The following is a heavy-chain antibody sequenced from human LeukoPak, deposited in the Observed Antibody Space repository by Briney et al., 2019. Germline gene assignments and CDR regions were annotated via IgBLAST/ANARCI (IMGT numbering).Heavy chain of an antibody. V-gene: IGHV4-30-2*01. CDR1: GGSISSGGYS. J-gene: IGHJ4*02. Sequence: SETLSLTCAVSGGSISSGGYSWSWIRQPPGKGLEWIGYIYHSGSTYYHPSLKSRVTISVDRSTNQFSLKLSSVTAADTAVYYCARLTPYSGSPLGDYWGQGTLVTVSS. CDR3: ARLTPYSGSPLGDY. CDR2: IYHSGST. D-gene: IGHD1-26*01.